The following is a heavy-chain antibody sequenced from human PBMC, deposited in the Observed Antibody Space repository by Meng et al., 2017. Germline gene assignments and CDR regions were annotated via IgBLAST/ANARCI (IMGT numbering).Heavy chain of an antibody. J-gene: IGHJ4*02. CDR2: IYHSGST. Sequence: AQLQESGPGLGKPSGTLSLTSAVYGGSSSSSNWWSWGRQPPGKGLEWIGEIYHSGSTNYNPSLKSRVTISVDKSKNQFSLKLSSVTAADTAVYYCARDRGAVAGTNFDYWGQGTLVTVSS. CDR1: GGSSSSSNW. D-gene: IGHD6-19*01. V-gene: IGHV4-4*02. CDR3: ARDRGAVAGTNFDY.